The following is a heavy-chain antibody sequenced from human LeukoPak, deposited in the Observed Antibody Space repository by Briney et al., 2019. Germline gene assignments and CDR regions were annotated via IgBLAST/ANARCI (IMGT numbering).Heavy chain of an antibody. J-gene: IGHJ4*02. CDR3: AKDLYDFWSTFYKSRPFDN. Sequence: PGGSLRLSCAASEFTFSAYWMHWVRQAPGKGLEWVALISYGGSDKYYADSVKGRFTISRDNSKNTLYLQMNSLRAEDTAVFYCAKDLYDFWSTFYKSRPFDNWGQGTLVTVSS. CDR1: EFTFSAYW. CDR2: ISYGGSDK. D-gene: IGHD3-3*01. V-gene: IGHV3-30*18.